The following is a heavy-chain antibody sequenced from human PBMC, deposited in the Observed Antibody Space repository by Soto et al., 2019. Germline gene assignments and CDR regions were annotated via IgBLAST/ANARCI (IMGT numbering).Heavy chain of an antibody. J-gene: IGHJ5*02. CDR1: GGSFSGYY. CDR3: ARVITIFGVVIISWFDP. V-gene: IGHV4-34*01. D-gene: IGHD3-3*01. CDR2: INHSGST. Sequence: PSETLSLTCAVYGGSFSGYYWSWIRQPPGKGLEWIGEINHSGSTNYNPSLKSRVTISVDTSKNQFSLKLSSVTAADTAVYYCARVITIFGVVIISWFDPWGQGTLVTVSS.